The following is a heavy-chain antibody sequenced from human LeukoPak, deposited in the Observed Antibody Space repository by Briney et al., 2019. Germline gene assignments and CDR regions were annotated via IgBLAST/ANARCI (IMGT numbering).Heavy chain of an antibody. J-gene: IGHJ4*02. CDR2: IYYSGSS. V-gene: IGHV4-59*01. D-gene: IGHD5-12*01. CDR3: ARANRYDLYFDY. Sequence: SETLSLTCTVSGGSISSYYWSWIRQPPGKGLEWIGYIYYSGSSNYNPSLKSRVIISGDTSKNQVSLKLSSVTAADTAVYYCARANRYDLYFDYWGQGTLVTVSS. CDR1: GGSISSYY.